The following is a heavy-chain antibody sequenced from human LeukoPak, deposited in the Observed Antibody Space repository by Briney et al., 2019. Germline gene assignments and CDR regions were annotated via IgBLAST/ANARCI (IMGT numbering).Heavy chain of an antibody. V-gene: IGHV4-34*01. J-gene: IGHJ6*02. D-gene: IGHD4-11*01. Sequence: SETLSLTCAVYGGSFSGYYWSWIRQPPGKGLEWIGEINHSGNTNYNPSLKSRVTISVDTSKNQFSLKLSSVTAADTAVYYCARGGVTVTGYYYSMDVWGQGTTVTVSS. CDR3: ARGGVTVTGYYYSMDV. CDR2: INHSGNT. CDR1: GGSFSGYY.